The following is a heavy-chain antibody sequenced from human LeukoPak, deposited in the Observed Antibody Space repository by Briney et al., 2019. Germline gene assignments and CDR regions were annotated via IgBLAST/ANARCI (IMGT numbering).Heavy chain of an antibody. D-gene: IGHD2-2*01. CDR2: INPNSGGT. J-gene: IGHJ1*01. CDR3: ARDWASTHSHFQH. Sequence: ASVKVSCKASGYTFTGYYMHWVRQAPGQGLEWMGWINPNSGGTNYAQKFQGRVTMTRDTSISTAYMELSRLRSDDTAVYYCARDWASTHSHFQHWGQGTLVTVSS. V-gene: IGHV1-2*02. CDR1: GYTFTGYY.